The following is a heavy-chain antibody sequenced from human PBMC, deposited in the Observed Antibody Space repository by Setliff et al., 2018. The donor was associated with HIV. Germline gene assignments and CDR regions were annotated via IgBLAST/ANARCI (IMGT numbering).Heavy chain of an antibody. Sequence: RASVKVSCKVSGYTLTEVSIHWVRQAPGQSLEWMGWINVGKGDTKYSQEFQGRITITRDTSANTAYMELSSLRSDDTAVYFCARGALLAVFDFDYWGHGTLVTVSS. CDR2: INVGKGDT. V-gene: IGHV1-3*01. CDR1: GYTLTEVS. CDR3: ARGALLAVFDFDY. J-gene: IGHJ4*01. D-gene: IGHD3-10*01.